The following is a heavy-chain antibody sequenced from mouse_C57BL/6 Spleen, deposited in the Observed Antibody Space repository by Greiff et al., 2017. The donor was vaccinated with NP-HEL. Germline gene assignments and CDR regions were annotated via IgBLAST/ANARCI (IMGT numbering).Heavy chain of an antibody. D-gene: IGHD1-1*01. CDR2: IDPSDSYT. J-gene: IGHJ2*01. CDR3: ARDYYGSSYRILGY. CDR1: GYTFTSYW. V-gene: IGHV1-59*01. Sequence: QVQLKQPGAELVRPGTSVKLSCKASGYTFTSYWMHWVKQRPGQGLEWIGVIDPSDSYTNYNQKFKGKATLTVDTSSSTAYMQLSSLTSEDSAVYYCARDYYGSSYRILGYWGQGTTLTVSS.